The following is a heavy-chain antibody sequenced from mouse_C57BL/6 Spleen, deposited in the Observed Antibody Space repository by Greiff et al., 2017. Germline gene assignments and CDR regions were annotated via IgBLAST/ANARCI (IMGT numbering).Heavy chain of an antibody. CDR1: GFSLTSYA. CDR3: ARKDYCNHFFDF. D-gene: IGHD2-1*01. CDR2: IWTGGGT. J-gene: IGHJ2*01. Sequence: VQLVESGPGLVAPSQSLSITCTVSGFSLTSYAISWVRQPPGKGLAWLGVIWTGGGTNYNSALKARLSISKDNSKSQFVLKMTSLQPDDTAMYYCARKDYCNHFFDFWGQGTTLTVSS. V-gene: IGHV2-9-1*01.